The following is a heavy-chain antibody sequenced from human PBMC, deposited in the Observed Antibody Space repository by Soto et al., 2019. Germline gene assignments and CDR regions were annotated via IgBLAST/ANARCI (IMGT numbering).Heavy chain of an antibody. J-gene: IGHJ4*02. D-gene: IGHD1-26*01. CDR1: GDSISSSSFY. CDR3: ARRRIVPTTNFDY. CDR2: IFHTGAT. V-gene: IGHV4-39*01. Sequence: SETLSLTCTVSGDSISSSSFYWGWIRQPPGKGLEWIGHIFHTGATYQNPTLKSRLRMSVDTSKNQFSLNLSSVTTTDTAVYYCARRRIVPTTNFDYWGQGTLVTVSS.